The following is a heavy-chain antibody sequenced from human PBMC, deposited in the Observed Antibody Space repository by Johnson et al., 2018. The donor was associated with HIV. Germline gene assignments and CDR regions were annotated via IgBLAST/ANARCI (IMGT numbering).Heavy chain of an antibody. Sequence: QVQLVESGGGVVQPGGSLRLSCAASGFTFSSYGMHWVRQAPGKGLEWVAFIRYDGSNKYYADSVKGRFTISRDNSKNTLYLQMNSLRAEDTAGDYCARASDSYCSADCYGDGFQISDQGTKVIVSS. CDR3: ARASDSYCSADCYGDGFQI. D-gene: IGHD2-21*02. CDR1: GFTFSSYG. J-gene: IGHJ3*02. CDR2: IRYDGSNK. V-gene: IGHV3-30*02.